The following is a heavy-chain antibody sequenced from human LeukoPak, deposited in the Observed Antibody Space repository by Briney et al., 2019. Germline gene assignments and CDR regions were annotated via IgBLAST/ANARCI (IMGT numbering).Heavy chain of an antibody. D-gene: IGHD2-15*01. V-gene: IGHV4-59*01. CDR3: ARAVVVAATVKWFDP. CDR1: GGSISGYY. J-gene: IGHJ5*02. Sequence: SETLSLTCTVSGGSISGYYWSWIRQSPGKGLEWIGYIYYSGSTNYNPSLKSRVTMSVDTSKNHFSLKVSSVTAADTAVYYCARAVVVAATVKWFDPWGQGTLFTVSS. CDR2: IYYSGST.